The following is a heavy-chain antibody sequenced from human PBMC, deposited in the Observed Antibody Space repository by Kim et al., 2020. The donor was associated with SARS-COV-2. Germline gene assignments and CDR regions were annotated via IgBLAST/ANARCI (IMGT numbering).Heavy chain of an antibody. CDR1: GFTFSSYA. D-gene: IGHD4-17*01. V-gene: IGHV3-23*01. CDR2: IRGSGGST. CDR3: AKVFTISYEEDYGDYLDY. J-gene: IGHJ4*02. Sequence: GGSLRLSCAASGFTFSSYAMSWVRQAPGKGLEWVSAIRGSGGSTYYADSVKGRFTISRDNSKNTLYLQMNSLRAEDTAVYYCAKVFTISYEEDYGDYLDYWGQGTLVTVSS.